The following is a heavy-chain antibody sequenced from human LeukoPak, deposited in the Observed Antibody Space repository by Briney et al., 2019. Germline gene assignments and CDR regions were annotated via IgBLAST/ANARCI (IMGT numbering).Heavy chain of an antibody. J-gene: IGHJ4*02. D-gene: IGHD5-18*01. CDR3: ARVVGYSYAGSDY. CDR2: INHSGST. Sequence: SETLSLTCAVYGGSFSGYYWSWIRQPPGKGLEWIGEINHSGSTNYNPSLKSRVTISVDTSKNQFSLKLSSVTAADTAVYYCARVVGYSYAGSDYWGQGTLVTVSS. CDR1: GGSFSGYY. V-gene: IGHV4-34*01.